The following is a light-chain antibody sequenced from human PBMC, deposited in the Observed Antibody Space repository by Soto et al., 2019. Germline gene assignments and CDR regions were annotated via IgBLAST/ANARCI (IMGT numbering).Light chain of an antibody. Sequence: QSALTQPASVSGSPGQSITISCTGTSSDVGSYNLVSWYRQHPGKAPKLMIYEVSKRPSGVSNRFSGSKSDNTASLTISGLQAEDEADYYCCSYAGSSTPYVFGTGTKVTVL. CDR1: SSDVGSYNL. CDR3: CSYAGSSTPYV. V-gene: IGLV2-23*02. CDR2: EVS. J-gene: IGLJ1*01.